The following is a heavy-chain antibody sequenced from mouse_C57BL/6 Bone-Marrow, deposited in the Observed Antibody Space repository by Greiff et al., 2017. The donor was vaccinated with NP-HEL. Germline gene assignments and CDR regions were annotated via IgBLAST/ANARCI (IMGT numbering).Heavy chain of an antibody. CDR2: IWGGGST. CDR1: WFSLTSYG. Sequence: QVQLKESGPCLVAPSQSPSITFIVSWFSLTSYGVDWVRQPPGKGLEWLGVIWGGGSTNYNSALMSRLSISKDNSKIQVFLKMNSLQTDDTAMYYCATITTVVATRAYWGQGTLVTVSA. V-gene: IGHV2-9*01. CDR3: ATITTVVATRAY. D-gene: IGHD1-1*01. J-gene: IGHJ3*01.